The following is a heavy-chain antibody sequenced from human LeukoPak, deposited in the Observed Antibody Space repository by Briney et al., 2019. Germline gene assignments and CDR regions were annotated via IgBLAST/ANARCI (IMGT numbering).Heavy chain of an antibody. Sequence: GGSLRLSCAASGFTFSSYAMSWVRQAPGKGLEWVSAISGSGGSTYYADSVKGRFTISRDNSKNTLYLQMNSLRAEDTAVYYCAKVTNYDFWSGYLDPWGQGTLVTVSS. V-gene: IGHV3-23*01. CDR1: GFTFSSYA. CDR3: AKVTNYDFWSGYLDP. CDR2: ISGSGGST. J-gene: IGHJ5*02. D-gene: IGHD3-3*01.